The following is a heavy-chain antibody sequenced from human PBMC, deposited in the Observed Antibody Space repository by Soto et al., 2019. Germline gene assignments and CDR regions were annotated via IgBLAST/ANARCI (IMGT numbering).Heavy chain of an antibody. CDR2: INHSGST. CDR1: GGSFSGYY. V-gene: IGHV4-34*01. CDR3: ASNRGGYYYGSGSRRGFWFDP. D-gene: IGHD3-10*01. J-gene: IGHJ5*02. Sequence: SETLSLTCAVYGGSFSGYYWSWIRQPPGKGLEWIGEINHSGSTNYNPSLKSRVTISVDTSKNQFSLKLSSVTAADTAVYYCASNRGGYYYGSGSRRGFWFDPWGQGTLVTVSS.